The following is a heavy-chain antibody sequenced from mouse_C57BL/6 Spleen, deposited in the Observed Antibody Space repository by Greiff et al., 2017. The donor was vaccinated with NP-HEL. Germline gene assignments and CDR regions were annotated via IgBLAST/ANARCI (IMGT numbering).Heavy chain of an antibody. V-gene: IGHV5-6*01. CDR3: ARRGDGDYCDY. Sequence: VQLKESGGDLVKPGGSLKLSCAASGFTFSSYGMSWVRQTPDKRLEWVATISSGGSYTYYPDSVKGRFTISRDNAKNTLYLQMSSLKSEDTAVYYCARRGDGDYCDYWGQGTTLTVSS. J-gene: IGHJ2*01. CDR2: ISSGGSYT. CDR1: GFTFSSYG.